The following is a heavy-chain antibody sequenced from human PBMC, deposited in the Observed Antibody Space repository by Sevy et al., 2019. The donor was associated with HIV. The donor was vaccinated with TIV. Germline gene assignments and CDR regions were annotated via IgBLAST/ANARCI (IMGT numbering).Heavy chain of an antibody. V-gene: IGHV4-39*01. D-gene: IGHD5-18*01. CDR3: ARRPKTVDTTPSWHFDL. Sequence: SETLSLTCTVSGGSIDRNSYHWGWIRQPPGKGLEWIGSIFYSGNTYYNPSLRSRVSISEDASNNQFSLKLSSVTAADTAVYYCARRPKTVDTTPSWHFDLWGRGTLVTVSS. CDR2: IFYSGNT. CDR1: GGSIDRNSYH. J-gene: IGHJ2*01.